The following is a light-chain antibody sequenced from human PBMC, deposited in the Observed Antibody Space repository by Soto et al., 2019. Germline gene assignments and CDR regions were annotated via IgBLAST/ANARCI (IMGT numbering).Light chain of an antibody. CDR3: QQRSNWPLT. CDR2: DAS. V-gene: IGKV3-11*01. CDR1: QSISSQ. Sequence: EIVLTQSPATLSSSPGERATLSCRASQSISSQLAWYQQKPGQAPRLLIHDASNRATGIPARFSGSGSSTDFTLTISSLEPEDFAVYFCQQRSNWPLTFGGGTKVEIK. J-gene: IGKJ4*01.